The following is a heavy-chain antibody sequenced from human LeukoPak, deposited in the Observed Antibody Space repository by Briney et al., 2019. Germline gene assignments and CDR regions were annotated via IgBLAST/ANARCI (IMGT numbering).Heavy chain of an antibody. J-gene: IGHJ4*02. CDR1: GGSFSGYY. D-gene: IGHD5-24*01. Sequence: SETLSVTCAVYGGSFSGYYWSWIRQPPGKGLEWVGEINHSGSTNYNPSLKSRVTITVDTSKNKFSLKLSSVTAADTAVYYCARGGRDGYNTGLDYWGQGTLVTVSS. CDR3: ARGGRDGYNTGLDY. CDR2: INHSGST. V-gene: IGHV4-34*01.